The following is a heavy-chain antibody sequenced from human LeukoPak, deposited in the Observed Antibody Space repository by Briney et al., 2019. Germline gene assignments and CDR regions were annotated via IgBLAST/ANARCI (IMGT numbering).Heavy chain of an antibody. CDR1: GYSSPNYG. CDR2: VHIYRGNT. J-gene: IGHJ5*02. V-gene: IGHV1-18*01. CDR3: ARDVGITVADSFDP. D-gene: IGHD6-13*01. Sequence: ASVTVSCTASGYSSPNYGISWVRQAPGQGLEWMGWVHIYRGNTNYAQKFQGRVTMTTDTSTSTVYMEVRGLRSDDTAMYYCARDVGITVADSFDPWGQGALVTVSS.